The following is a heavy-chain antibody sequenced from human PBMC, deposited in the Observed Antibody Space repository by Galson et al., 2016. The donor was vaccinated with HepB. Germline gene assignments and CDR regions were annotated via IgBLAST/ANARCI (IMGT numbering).Heavy chain of an antibody. CDR1: GFTFSRHY. CDR3: ARESVIGTTPRDDAADV. J-gene: IGHJ3*01. Sequence: RLSCAASGFTFSRHYMTWVRQAPGKGLEWLANIKQDASEQFYADSVKGRFTISRDNAKNSLFLQMNSLRVDDTAVYYCARESVIGTTPRDDAADVWGQGTMVIVSA. D-gene: IGHD1-20*01. CDR2: IKQDASEQ. V-gene: IGHV3-7*04.